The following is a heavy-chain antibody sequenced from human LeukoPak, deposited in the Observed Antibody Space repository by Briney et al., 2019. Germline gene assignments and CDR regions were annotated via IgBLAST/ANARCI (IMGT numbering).Heavy chain of an antibody. J-gene: IGHJ5*02. CDR3: ARDRGHYSSSWYTWFDP. Sequence: SETLSLTCTVSGGSISSYYWSWIRQPAGKGLEWIGRIYTSGSTNYNPSLKSRVTMSVDTSKNQFSLKLSSVTAADTAVYYCARDRGHYSSSWYTWFDPWGQGILVTVSS. CDR2: IYTSGST. D-gene: IGHD6-13*01. CDR1: GGSISSYY. V-gene: IGHV4-4*07.